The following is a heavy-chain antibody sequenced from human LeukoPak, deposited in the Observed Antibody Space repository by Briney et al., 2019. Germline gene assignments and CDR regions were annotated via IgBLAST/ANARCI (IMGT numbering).Heavy chain of an antibody. V-gene: IGHV1-46*01. CDR1: GYTFSTYY. CDR3: ARDLGGYRHYYDSRYYREYFDY. CDR2: INPSDGIT. D-gene: IGHD3-22*01. Sequence: ASVKVSCKASGYTFSTYYMHWVRQAPGRGPEWMGMINPSDGITSNAQKFQGRVTMTRDTSTSTVHMELTSLRSEDTAVYYCARDLGGYRHYYDSRYYREYFDYWGQGTLVTVSS. J-gene: IGHJ4*02.